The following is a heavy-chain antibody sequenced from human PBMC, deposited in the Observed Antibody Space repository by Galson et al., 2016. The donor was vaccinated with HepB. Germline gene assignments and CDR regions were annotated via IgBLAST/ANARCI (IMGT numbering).Heavy chain of an antibody. CDR1: GFTFSRYS. CDR2: ISNDGSTK. J-gene: IGHJ4*02. CDR3: AKDGGYCSDATCYYRNS. Sequence: SLRLSCAASGFTFSRYSLHWVRQAPGKGLEWVAAISNDGSTKYYADSVKGRFAISRDNSKNTVYLQMNSLRAEDTAVYYCAKDGGYCSDATCYYRNSWGQGTLVTVSS. D-gene: IGHD2-15*01. V-gene: IGHV3-30*09.